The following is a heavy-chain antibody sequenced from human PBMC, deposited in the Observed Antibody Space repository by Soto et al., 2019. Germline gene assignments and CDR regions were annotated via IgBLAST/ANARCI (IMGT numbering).Heavy chain of an antibody. D-gene: IGHD3-3*01. CDR1: GFTFSSYG. CDR3: ASHYDMWSGYLSPVDY. CDR2: IDTDGTNI. Sequence: GGSLRLSCAASGFTFSSYGMHWVRQALGKGLEWVSYIDTDGTNIYYADSVKGRFTITRDNAKNSLYLELNSLRDEDTAVYYCASHYDMWSGYLSPVDYWGQGTLVTVSS. V-gene: IGHV3-48*02. J-gene: IGHJ4*02.